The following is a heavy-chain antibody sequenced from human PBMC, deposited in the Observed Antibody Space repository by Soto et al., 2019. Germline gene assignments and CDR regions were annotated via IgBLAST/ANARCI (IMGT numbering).Heavy chain of an antibody. D-gene: IGHD3-10*01. CDR1: EFTYSYYW. V-gene: IGHV3-7*01. Sequence: GGSLRLSCAASEFTYSYYWMSWVRQAPGKGLEWVANINQDGSETYYVDSVKGRFTISRDNAKNSLFLQMNSLGAEDTAVYYCARAGSPGSVDYWGQGTLVTVSS. CDR2: INQDGSET. CDR3: ARAGSPGSVDY. J-gene: IGHJ4*02.